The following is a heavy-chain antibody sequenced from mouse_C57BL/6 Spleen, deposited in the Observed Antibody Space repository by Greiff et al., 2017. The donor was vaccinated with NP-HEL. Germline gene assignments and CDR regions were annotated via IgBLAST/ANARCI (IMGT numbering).Heavy chain of an antibody. CDR3: ARDYGSSYGTMDY. CDR2: ISDGGSST. J-gene: IGHJ4*01. CDR1: GFTFSSYA. D-gene: IGHD1-1*01. Sequence: EVQRVESGGGLVKPGGSLKLSCAASGFTFSSYAMSWVRQTPEKRLEWVATISDGGSSTYYPDNVKGRFTISRDNAKNNLYLQMSHLKSEDTAMYYCARDYGSSYGTMDYWGQGTSVTVSS. V-gene: IGHV5-4*01.